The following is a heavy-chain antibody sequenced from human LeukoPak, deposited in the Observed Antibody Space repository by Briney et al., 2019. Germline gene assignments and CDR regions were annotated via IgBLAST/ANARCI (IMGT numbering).Heavy chain of an antibody. J-gene: IGHJ6*04. CDR1: GGSISSSNW. Sequence: PSGTLSLTCAVSGGSISSSNWWSWVRQPPGKGLEWIGEIYHSGSTNYNPSLKSRVTISVDKSKNQFSLKLSSVTAADTAVYYCARSSHRGYDPYYYYGMDVWGKGTTVTVSS. CDR3: ARSSHRGYDPYYYYGMDV. V-gene: IGHV4-4*02. D-gene: IGHD5-12*01. CDR2: IYHSGST.